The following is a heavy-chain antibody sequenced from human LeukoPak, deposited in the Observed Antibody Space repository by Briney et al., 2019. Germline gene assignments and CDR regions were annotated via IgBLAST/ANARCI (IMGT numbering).Heavy chain of an antibody. CDR3: ARTTSSGWSRFFDF. CDR1: TGSIGRDY. CDR2: VYYNGNT. Sequence: SETLSLTCTLSTGSIGRDYWSWIRQPPGKGLEWIGYVYYNGNTIYNPSLKSRVTISVDTSKNQFSLNVTSVTAADTAVYYCARTTSSGWSRFFDFWSQGSLVTVSS. V-gene: IGHV4-59*01. J-gene: IGHJ4*02. D-gene: IGHD6-19*01.